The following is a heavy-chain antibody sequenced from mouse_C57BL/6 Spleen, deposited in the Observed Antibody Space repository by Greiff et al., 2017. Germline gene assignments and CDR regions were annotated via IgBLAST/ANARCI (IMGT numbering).Heavy chain of an antibody. CDR3: ARGGNYGFAY. CDR2: ISYSGST. V-gene: IGHV3-8*01. Sequence: EVKLLESGPGLAKPSQTLSLTCSVTGYSITSDYWTWIRKFPGNKLEYMGYISYSGSTYYNPSLNSRISITRDTSKNQYYLQLNAVTTEDTATYDGARGGNYGFAYWGQGTLVTVSA. CDR1: GYSITSDY. J-gene: IGHJ3*01. D-gene: IGHD2-1*01.